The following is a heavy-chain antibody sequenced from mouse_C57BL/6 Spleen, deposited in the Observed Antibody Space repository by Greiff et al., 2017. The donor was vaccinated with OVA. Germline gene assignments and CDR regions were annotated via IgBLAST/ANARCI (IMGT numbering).Heavy chain of an antibody. J-gene: IGHJ3*01. CDR1: GYSITSGYY. D-gene: IGHD2-2*01. Sequence: ESGPGLVKPSQSLSLTCSVTGYSITSGYYWNWIRQFPGNKLEWMGYISYDGSNNYNPSLKNRISITRDTSKNQFFLKLNSVTTEDTATYYCARGSTMVTTGFAYWGQGTLVTVSA. V-gene: IGHV3-6*01. CDR3: ARGSTMVTTGFAY. CDR2: ISYDGSN.